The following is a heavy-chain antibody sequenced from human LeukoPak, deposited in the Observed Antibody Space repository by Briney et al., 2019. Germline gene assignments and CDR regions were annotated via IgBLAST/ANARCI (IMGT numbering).Heavy chain of an antibody. CDR3: AREFLSGNKYFDY. D-gene: IGHD3-10*01. J-gene: IGHJ4*02. CDR2: IYYSGST. CDR1: GGSISSSSYH. V-gene: IGHV4-39*02. Sequence: PSETLSVTCTVSGGSISSSSYHWGWIRQPPGKGLEWIGSIYYSGSTYYNPSLKSRVTISVDTSKNQFSLKLSSVTAADTAVYYCAREFLSGNKYFDYWGQGTLVTVSS.